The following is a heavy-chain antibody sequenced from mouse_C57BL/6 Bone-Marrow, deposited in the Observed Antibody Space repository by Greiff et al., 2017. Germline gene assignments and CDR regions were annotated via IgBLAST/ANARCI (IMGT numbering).Heavy chain of an antibody. D-gene: IGHD2-3*01. CDR3: ARRYYDY. Sequence: EVKVVESGGGLVKPGGSLKLSCAASGFTFSDYGMHWVRQAPEKGLEWVAYISSGSSTIYYADTVTGRFTISRDNAKNTLFRQMTSLRSEDTAMYYCARRYYDYWGQGTTLTVSS. CDR2: ISSGSSTI. J-gene: IGHJ2*01. V-gene: IGHV5-17*01. CDR1: GFTFSDYG.